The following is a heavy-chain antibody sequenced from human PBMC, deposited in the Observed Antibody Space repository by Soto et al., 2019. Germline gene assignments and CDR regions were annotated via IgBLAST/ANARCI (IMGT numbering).Heavy chain of an antibody. CDR2: IWYDGSNK. CDR3: ARDEAVGATRGGDFGY. J-gene: IGHJ4*01. V-gene: IGHV3-33*01. CDR1: GFTFSTYG. D-gene: IGHD1-26*01. Sequence: QVQLVESGGGVVQPGRSLRLSCAASGFTFSTYGMYWVRQAPGKGLEWVAFIWYDGSNKQYADSVKGRFTISRDNSKNTLYLQRNRLRAEDTAVYYCARDEAVGATRGGDFGYWGHGTLVTVSS.